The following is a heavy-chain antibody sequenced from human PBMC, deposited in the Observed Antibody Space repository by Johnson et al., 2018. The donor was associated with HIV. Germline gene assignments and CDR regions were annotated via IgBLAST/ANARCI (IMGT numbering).Heavy chain of an antibody. J-gene: IGHJ3*02. Sequence: QMQLVESGGGLVQPGGSLRLSCAASGFTFSSYAMHWVRQAPGKGLEWVAVISYDGSNKYYADSVKGRFTISRDNSKNTLYLQMNSLRAEDTAVYYCAKVNRMEQWLAGGGAFDIWGQGTMVTVSS. CDR1: GFTFSSYA. CDR2: ISYDGSNK. CDR3: AKVNRMEQWLAGGGAFDI. D-gene: IGHD6-19*01. V-gene: IGHV3-30*04.